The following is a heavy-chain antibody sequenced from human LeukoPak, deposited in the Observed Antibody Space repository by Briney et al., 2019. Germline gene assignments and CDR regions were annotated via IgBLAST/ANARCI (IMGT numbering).Heavy chain of an antibody. CDR3: ARGALLWLGEHLGLDV. D-gene: IGHD3-10*01. Sequence: ASVKVSCKASGYTFTSYDINWVRQATGQGLEWMGWMNPNSGNTGYAQKFQGRVTMTRNTSISTAYMELSSLRSEDTAVYYCARGALLWLGEHLGLDVWGKGTTVTVSS. CDR1: GYTFTSYD. CDR2: MNPNSGNT. V-gene: IGHV1-8*01. J-gene: IGHJ6*04.